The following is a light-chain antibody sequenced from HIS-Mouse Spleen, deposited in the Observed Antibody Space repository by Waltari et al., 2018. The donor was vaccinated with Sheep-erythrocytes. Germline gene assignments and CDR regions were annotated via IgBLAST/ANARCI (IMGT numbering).Light chain of an antibody. CDR3: CSYAGSYNYV. J-gene: IGLJ1*01. V-gene: IGLV2-11*01. Sequence: QSALTQPRSVSGSPGQSVTISCTVTSSDVGGYNYVSWYQPHPGKAPKLMIYDVSKRPSGVPDRFSGSRSGNTASLTISGLQAEDEADYYCCSYAGSYNYVFGTGTKVTVL. CDR1: SSDVGGYNY. CDR2: DVS.